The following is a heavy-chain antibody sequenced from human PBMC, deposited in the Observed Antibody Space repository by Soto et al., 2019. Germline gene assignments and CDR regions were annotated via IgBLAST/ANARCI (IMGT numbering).Heavy chain of an antibody. CDR1: GFTFSSFW. CDR3: AKRGVDTFGLSC. V-gene: IGHV3-74*01. D-gene: IGHD3-10*01. CDR2: INTDGSST. J-gene: IGHJ4*02. Sequence: EVQLVESGGGLVQPGGSLRLSCAVSGFTFSSFWMHWVRQAPGEGLVWVSRINTDGSSTSYADSVKGRFTISRDNAKNTLYLQMNSLRVEDTAMYYCAKRGVDTFGLSCWGQGTLVTVSS.